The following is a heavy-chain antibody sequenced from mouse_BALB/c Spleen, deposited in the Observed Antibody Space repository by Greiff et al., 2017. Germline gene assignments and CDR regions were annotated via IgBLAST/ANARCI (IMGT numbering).Heavy chain of an antibody. D-gene: IGHD3-3*01. CDR2: IDPENGNT. Sequence: VQLKQSGAELVRPGALVKLSCKASGFNIKDYYMHWVKQRPEQGLEWIGWIDPENGNTIYDPKFQGKASITADTSSNTAYLQLSSLTSEDTAVYYCARAGDGFAYWGQGTLVTVSA. CDR3: ARAGDGFAY. J-gene: IGHJ3*01. CDR1: GFNIKDYY. V-gene: IGHV14-1*02.